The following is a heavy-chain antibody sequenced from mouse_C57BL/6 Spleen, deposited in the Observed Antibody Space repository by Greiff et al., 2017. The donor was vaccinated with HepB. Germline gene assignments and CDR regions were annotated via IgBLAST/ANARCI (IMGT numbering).Heavy chain of an antibody. J-gene: IGHJ3*01. CDR2: IDPENGDT. V-gene: IGHV14-4*01. D-gene: IGHD3-2*02. CDR1: GFNIKDDY. Sequence: EVKLQESGAELVRPGASVKLSCTASGFNIKDDYMHWVKQRPEQGLEWIGWIDPENGDTEYASKFQGKATITADTSSNTAYLQLSSLTSEDTAVYYCTKPSGAYWGQGTLVTVSA. CDR3: TKPSGAY.